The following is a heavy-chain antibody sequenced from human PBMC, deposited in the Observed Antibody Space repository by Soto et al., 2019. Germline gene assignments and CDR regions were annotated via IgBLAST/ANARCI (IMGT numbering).Heavy chain of an antibody. Sequence: PGGSLRLSCAASGFTFSSYGMHWVRQAPGKGLEWVAVISYDGSNKYYADSVKGRFTISRDNSKNTLYLQMNSLRAEDTAVYYCAKATLSGSYYLDYYYGMDVWGQGATVTVSS. V-gene: IGHV3-30*18. D-gene: IGHD1-26*01. CDR1: GFTFSSYG. J-gene: IGHJ6*02. CDR3: AKATLSGSYYLDYYYGMDV. CDR2: ISYDGSNK.